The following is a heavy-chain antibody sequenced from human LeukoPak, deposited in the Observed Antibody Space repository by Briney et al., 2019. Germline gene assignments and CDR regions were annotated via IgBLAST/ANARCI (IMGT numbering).Heavy chain of an antibody. D-gene: IGHD1-26*01. CDR2: IYHSGST. CDR1: GGSISSSNW. J-gene: IGHJ4*02. Sequence: SGTPSLTCAVSGGSISSSNWWSWVRQPPGKGLEWIGEIYHSGSTNYNPSLKSRVTISVDKSKNQFSLKLSSVTAADTAVYYCARAISGGILHFDYWGQGTLVTVSS. V-gene: IGHV4-4*02. CDR3: ARAISGGILHFDY.